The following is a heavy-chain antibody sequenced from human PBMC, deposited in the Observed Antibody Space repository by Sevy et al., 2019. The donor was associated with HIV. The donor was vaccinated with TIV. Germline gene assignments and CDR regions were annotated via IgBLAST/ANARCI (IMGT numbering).Heavy chain of an antibody. D-gene: IGHD2-8*01. J-gene: IGHJ4*02. CDR1: GFNFNIYS. Sequence: GGSLRLSCAVSGFNFNIYSMSWVRQAPGKGLEWVSTLSFGCGKITYADSVKGRFIISRVDSKNTPYLQMNSLRAEDTAVYFCAREGCTRPHDYWGQGTLVTVSS. CDR2: LSFGCGKI. CDR3: AREGCTRPHDY. V-gene: IGHV3-23*01.